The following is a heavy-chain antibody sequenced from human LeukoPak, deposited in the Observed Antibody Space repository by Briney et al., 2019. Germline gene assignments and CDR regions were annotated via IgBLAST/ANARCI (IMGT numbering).Heavy chain of an antibody. CDR1: GGSISSYY. CDR3: ARLDDYVWGSYRSNWFDP. J-gene: IGHJ5*02. CDR2: IYYSGST. D-gene: IGHD3-16*02. V-gene: IGHV4-59*08. Sequence: SETLSLTCTVSGGSISSYYWSWIRQPAGKGLEWIGYIYYSGSTNYNPSLKSRVTISVDTSKNQFSLKLSSVTAADTAVYYCARLDDYVWGSYRSNWFDPWGQGTLVTVSS.